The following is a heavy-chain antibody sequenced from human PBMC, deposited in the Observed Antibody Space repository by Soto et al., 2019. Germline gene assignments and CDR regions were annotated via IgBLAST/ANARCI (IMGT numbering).Heavy chain of an antibody. V-gene: IGHV4-59*01. J-gene: IGHJ4*02. CDR2: IYYSGST. CDR3: ARGSEAHYDFWSGYSPTQFDY. Sequence: SETLSLTCTVSGGSISSYYWSWIRQPPGKGLEWIGYIYYSGSTNYNPSLKSRVTISVDTSKNQFSLKLSSVTAADTAVYYCARGSEAHYDFWSGYSPTQFDYWAQGTLVTVSS. CDR1: GGSISSYY. D-gene: IGHD3-3*01.